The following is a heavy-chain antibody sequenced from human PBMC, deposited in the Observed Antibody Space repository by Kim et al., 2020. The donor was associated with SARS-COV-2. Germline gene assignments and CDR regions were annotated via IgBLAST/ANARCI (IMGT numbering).Heavy chain of an antibody. CDR2: IHDSRSI. CDR1: GASITNDC. J-gene: IGHJ5*02. V-gene: IGHV4-59*01. CDR3: VSGARWLPET. D-gene: IGHD6-19*01. Sequence: SETLSLTCSVSGASITNDCWGWIRQPPRKPLEWIGYIHDSRSINYNPSLKSRVTISVDTSKSHFSLSLTSVTTADTAVYYSVSGARWLPETWGLGTLVTVSS.